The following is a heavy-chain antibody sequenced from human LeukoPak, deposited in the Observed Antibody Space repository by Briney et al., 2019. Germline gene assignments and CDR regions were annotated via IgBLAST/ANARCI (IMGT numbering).Heavy chain of an antibody. CDR2: IYPGDSDT. Sequence: GESLKISCKGSGYSFTSYWIGWVRQMPGKGLEWMGIIYPGDSDTRYSPSFQGQVTISADESLSTTYLQWSSLKASDTAFYYCARGRGDDWFDPWGQGTLVTVSS. CDR3: ARGRGDDWFDP. J-gene: IGHJ5*02. V-gene: IGHV5-51*01. CDR1: GYSFTSYW. D-gene: IGHD3-10*01.